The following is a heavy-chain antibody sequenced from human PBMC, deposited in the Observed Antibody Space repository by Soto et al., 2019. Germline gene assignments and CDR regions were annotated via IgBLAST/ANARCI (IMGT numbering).Heavy chain of an antibody. D-gene: IGHD3-10*01. CDR2: INPSGGST. V-gene: IGHV1-46*03. Sequence: ASVKVSCKASGYTFTGYYMHWVRQAPGQRLEWMGIINPSGGSTSYAQKFQGRVTMTRDTSTSTVYMELSSLRSEDTAVYYCARVSYYGTRSYYNNYYYYMDVWGKGTTVTVSS. J-gene: IGHJ6*03. CDR1: GYTFTGYY. CDR3: ARVSYYGTRSYYNNYYYYMDV.